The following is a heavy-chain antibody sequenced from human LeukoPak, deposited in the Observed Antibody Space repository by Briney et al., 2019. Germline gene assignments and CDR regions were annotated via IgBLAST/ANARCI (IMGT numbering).Heavy chain of an antibody. V-gene: IGHV4-31*03. CDR1: GGSISSTGYY. D-gene: IGHD3-16*01. J-gene: IGHJ4*02. Sequence: SQTLSLTCTVSGGSISSTGYYWTWIRQHPGKGLEWIGYIYYSGTTYYNPSLKSRVSISEDTSKNQFSLKLSSVTAADTAVYYCARGSSGGVLFDYWGQGTLVTVSS. CDR3: ARGSSGGVLFDY. CDR2: IYYSGTT.